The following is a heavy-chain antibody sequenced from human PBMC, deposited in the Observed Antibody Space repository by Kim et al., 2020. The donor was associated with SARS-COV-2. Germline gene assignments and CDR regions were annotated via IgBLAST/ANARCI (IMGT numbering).Heavy chain of an antibody. V-gene: IGHV3-48*02. CDR1: GFTFSSYS. Sequence: GGSLRLSCAASGFTFSSYSMNWVRQAPGKGLEWVSYISSSSSTIYYADSVKGRFTISRDNAKNSLYLQMNSLRDEDTAVYYCASPYYDILTGPPWGQGTLVTVSS. J-gene: IGHJ5*02. CDR2: ISSSSSTI. CDR3: ASPYYDILTGPP. D-gene: IGHD3-9*01.